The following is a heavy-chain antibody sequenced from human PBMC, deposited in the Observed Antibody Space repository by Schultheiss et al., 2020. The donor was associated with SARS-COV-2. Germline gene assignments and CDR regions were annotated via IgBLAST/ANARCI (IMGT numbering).Heavy chain of an antibody. CDR1: GFTFSSYS. CDR2: ISSSSSTI. Sequence: GGSLRLSCAASGFTFSSYSMNWVRHAPGKGLEWVSYISSSSSTIYYADSVKGRFTISRDNAKNSLYLQMNSLRAEDTAVYYCASPDGILWDAAFQHWGQGTLVTVSS. D-gene: IGHD2-21*01. J-gene: IGHJ1*01. V-gene: IGHV3-48*01. CDR3: ASPDGILWDAAFQH.